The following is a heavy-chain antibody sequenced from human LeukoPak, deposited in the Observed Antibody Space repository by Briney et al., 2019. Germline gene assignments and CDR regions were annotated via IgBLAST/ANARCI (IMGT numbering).Heavy chain of an antibody. CDR1: GVSLSTSGVD. J-gene: IGHJ4*02. Sequence: SGPTLVNPTQTLTLTCTFSGVSLSTSGVDVGWVRQPPGKALEWLALIYWNDDKRYSPSLKSRLTITKETSKNQVVLTMTNMGPVDTGTYYFTNRRDWNYFGYWGQGTLVTVSS. CDR2: IYWNDDK. CDR3: TNRRDWNYFGY. D-gene: IGHD1-1*01. V-gene: IGHV2-5*01.